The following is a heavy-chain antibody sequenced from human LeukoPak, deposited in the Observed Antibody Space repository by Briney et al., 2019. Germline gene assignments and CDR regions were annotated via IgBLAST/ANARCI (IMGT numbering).Heavy chain of an antibody. Sequence: SETLSLTCTVSGGSISSYYWSWIRQPPGKGLEWIGYIYYSGSTNYNPSLKSRVTISVDTFKNQFSLKLSSVTAADTAVYYCARLVSDYYGSGSYYNVFDYWGQGTLVTVSS. CDR1: GGSISSYY. CDR3: ARLVSDYYGSGSYYNVFDY. J-gene: IGHJ4*02. CDR2: IYYSGST. D-gene: IGHD3-10*01. V-gene: IGHV4-59*08.